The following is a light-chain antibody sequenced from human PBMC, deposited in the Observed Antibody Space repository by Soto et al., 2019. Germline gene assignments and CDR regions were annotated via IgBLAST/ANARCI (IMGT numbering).Light chain of an antibody. CDR3: QQYGRSPLT. CDR2: GAS. CDR1: QSVSGSY. Sequence: EIVMTQSPCTLSLTQGERATLSCRASQSVSGSYLAWYQQKPGQAPRLLIYGASSRATGIPDRFSGSGSGTDFTLTISRLEPEDFAVYYCQQYGRSPLTFGRGTKVDVK. V-gene: IGKV3-20*01. J-gene: IGKJ4*01.